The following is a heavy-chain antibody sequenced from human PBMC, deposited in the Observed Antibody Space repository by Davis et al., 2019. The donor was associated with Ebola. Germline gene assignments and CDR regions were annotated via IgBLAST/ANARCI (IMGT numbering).Heavy chain of an antibody. D-gene: IGHD1-26*01. CDR3: AKDCTEWELDAFDY. CDR1: GFTFSSYA. Sequence: GESLKISCAASGFTFSSYAMSWVRQAPGKGLEWVSAISGSGGSTYYADSVKGRFTISRDNSKNTLYLQMNSLRAEDTAVYYCAKDCTEWELDAFDYWGQGTLVTVSS. J-gene: IGHJ4*02. V-gene: IGHV3-23*01. CDR2: ISGSGGST.